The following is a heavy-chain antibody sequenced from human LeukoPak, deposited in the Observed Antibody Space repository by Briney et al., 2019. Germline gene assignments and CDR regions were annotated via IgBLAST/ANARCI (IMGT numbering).Heavy chain of an antibody. V-gene: IGHV1-18*01. CDR2: ISAYNGNT. CDR3: ARGVVLWFGEEFLGD. CDR1: GYTFTSYG. J-gene: IGHJ4*02. D-gene: IGHD3-10*01. Sequence: ASVNVSCKASGYTFTSYGISWVRQAPGQGLEWMGWISAYNGNTNYAQKLQGRVTMTTDTSTSTAYMELRSLRSDDTAVYYCARGVVLWFGEEFLGDWGQGTLVTVSS.